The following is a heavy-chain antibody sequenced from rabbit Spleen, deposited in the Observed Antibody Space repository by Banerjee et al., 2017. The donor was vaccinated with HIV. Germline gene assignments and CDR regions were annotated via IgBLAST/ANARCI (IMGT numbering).Heavy chain of an antibody. J-gene: IGHJ4*01. Sequence: EESGGDLVKPEGSLTLTCTASGFSFSSNWICWVRQAPGKGLEWIACIDTNDGDTDYANWPKGRFTISKTSSTTVTLQMTSLTAADTATYFCAGCGKNRPNLWGQGTLVTVS. CDR1: GFSFSSNW. D-gene: IGHD1-1*01. CDR3: AGCGKNRPNL. CDR2: IDTNDGDT. V-gene: IGHV1S45*01.